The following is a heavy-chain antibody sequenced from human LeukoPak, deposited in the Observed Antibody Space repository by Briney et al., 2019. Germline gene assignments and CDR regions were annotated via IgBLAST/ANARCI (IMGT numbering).Heavy chain of an antibody. J-gene: IGHJ4*02. CDR3: ARGIDGYNPRFDY. CDR1: GYTFTSYY. D-gene: IGHD5-24*01. V-gene: IGHV1-46*01. CDR2: INPSGGST. Sequence: ASVKVSCKASGYTFTSYYIHWVRQAPGQGLEWMGVINPSGGSTIYAQKFQGRVTMTRDMSTSTVYMELSSLRSEDTAVYYCARGIDGYNPRFDYWGQGTLVTVSS.